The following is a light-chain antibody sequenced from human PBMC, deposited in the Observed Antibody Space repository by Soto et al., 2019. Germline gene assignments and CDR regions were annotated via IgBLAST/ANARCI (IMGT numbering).Light chain of an antibody. J-gene: IGLJ2*01. CDR1: SSNIGKNY. Sequence: QSVLTQPPSVSAAPGQKVTISCSGSSSNIGKNYVSWYQQLPGAAPKLLIYENNKRPSGIPARFSGSKSGTSATLGITGLQTGDEADYYCGTWDSSLSAVAFGGGTKLTVL. CDR3: GTWDSSLSAVA. V-gene: IGLV1-51*01. CDR2: ENN.